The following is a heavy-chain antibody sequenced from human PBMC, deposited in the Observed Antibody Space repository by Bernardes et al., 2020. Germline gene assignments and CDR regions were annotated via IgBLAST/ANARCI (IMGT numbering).Heavy chain of an antibody. J-gene: IGHJ5*02. V-gene: IGHV3-15*01. CDR1: GFTLRDAW. Sequence: GGSLRLSCVASGFTLRDAWMTWVRQAPGTGLEWVGRIKRKSDGGTTDYAAPVKGRFMISRDDSKNTLYLQMNSLKAEDTAVYYCTKANCGGDCPGYNWFDPWGQGTLVTVSS. D-gene: IGHD2-21*01. CDR2: IKRKSDGGTT. CDR3: TKANCGGDCPGYNWFDP.